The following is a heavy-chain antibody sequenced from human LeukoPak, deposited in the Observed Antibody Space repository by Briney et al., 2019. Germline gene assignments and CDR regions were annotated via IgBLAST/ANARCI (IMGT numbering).Heavy chain of an antibody. CDR1: GYTFTSYG. J-gene: IGHJ4*02. CDR2: ISAYNGNT. Sequence: GASVKVSCKASGYTFTSYGFSWVRQAPGQGLEWMGWISAYNGNTNYAQKLQGRVTMTTDTSTSTAYMELRSLRSDDTAVYYCARSFLTNSIYYFDYWGQGVLVTVSS. D-gene: IGHD2/OR15-2a*01. V-gene: IGHV1-18*01. CDR3: ARSFLTNSIYYFDY.